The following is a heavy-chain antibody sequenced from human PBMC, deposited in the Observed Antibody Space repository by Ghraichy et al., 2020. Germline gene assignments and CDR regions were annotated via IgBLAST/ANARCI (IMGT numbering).Heavy chain of an antibody. CDR1: GFTFSSYA. CDR2: ISSSSGTI. CDR3: ARPSIAVSGGVYYGMDV. J-gene: IGHJ6*02. D-gene: IGHD6-19*01. V-gene: IGHV3-48*02. Sequence: GGSLRLSCAASGFTFSSYAMNWVRQAPGKGLEWVSYISSSSGTIYYADSVKGRFTISRDKAKNSLYLQMNSLRDEDTAVYYCARPSIAVSGGVYYGMDVWGQRATVTVSS.